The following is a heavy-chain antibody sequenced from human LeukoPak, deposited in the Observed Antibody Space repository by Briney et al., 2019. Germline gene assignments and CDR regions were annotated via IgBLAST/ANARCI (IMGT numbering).Heavy chain of an antibody. V-gene: IGHV4-31*03. D-gene: IGHD1-26*01. J-gene: IGHJ4*02. CDR3: ARVYSGNYYFDY. Sequence: SETLSLTCTVSGGSISSGGYYWSWIRQHPGQGLEWIGYIYYSGSTYYNPSLKSRVTISVDTSKNQFSLKLSSMTAADTAVYYCARVYSGNYYFDYWGQGTLVTVSS. CDR1: GGSISSGGYY. CDR2: IYYSGST.